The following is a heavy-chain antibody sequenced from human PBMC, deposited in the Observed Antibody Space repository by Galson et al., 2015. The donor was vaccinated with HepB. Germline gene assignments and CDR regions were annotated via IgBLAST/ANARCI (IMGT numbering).Heavy chain of an antibody. CDR2: IYYSGST. V-gene: IGHV4-59*01. J-gene: IGHJ4*02. D-gene: IGHD6-19*01. CDR1: GGSISSYY. CDR3: ARVGAVAFAGVDY. Sequence: SETLSLTCTVSGGSISSYYWSWIRQPPGKGLEWIGYIYYSGSTNYNPSLKSRVTISVDTSKNQFSLKLSSVTAADTAVYYCARVGAVAFAGVDYWGQGTLVTVSS.